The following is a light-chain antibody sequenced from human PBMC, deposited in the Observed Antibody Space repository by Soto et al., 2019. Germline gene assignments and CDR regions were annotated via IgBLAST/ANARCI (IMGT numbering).Light chain of an antibody. CDR3: AAWDDSLNSKL. V-gene: IGLV1-44*01. CDR2: SNN. Sequence: QSVLTQPPSASGTPGQRVTISCSGSSSNIGSNTVNCYQQLPGTAPKLLIYSNNQRPSAVTYRFSCSNSAASAALAIGGLQSEDEADYYCAAWDDSLNSKLFGGGTKLTVL. J-gene: IGLJ3*02. CDR1: SSNIGSNT.